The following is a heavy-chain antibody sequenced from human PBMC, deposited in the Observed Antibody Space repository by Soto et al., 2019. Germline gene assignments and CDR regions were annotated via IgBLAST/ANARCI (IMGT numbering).Heavy chain of an antibody. CDR2: ISGSGGST. CDR3: AKDSMRSSSGWYRYYLYAFDI. D-gene: IGHD6-19*01. V-gene: IGHV3-23*01. CDR1: GFTFSSYA. Sequence: PGGSLRLSCAASGFTFSSYAMSWVRQAPGKGLEWVSAISGSGGSTYYADSVKGRFTISRDNSKNTLYLQMNSLRAEDTAVYYCAKDSMRSSSGWYRYYLYAFDIWGQGTMVTVSS. J-gene: IGHJ3*02.